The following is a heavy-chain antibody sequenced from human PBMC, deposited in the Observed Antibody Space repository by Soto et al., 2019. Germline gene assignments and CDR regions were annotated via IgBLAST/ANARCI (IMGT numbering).Heavy chain of an antibody. CDR2: IYYSGSS. V-gene: IGHV4-59*08. Sequence: SETLSLTCTVSGAYMRGFYWHWIRQPPGQGLEWIGYIYYSGSSSYNPSLKSRVTISLDTSKNQFSLELSSVTAADTAVYYCARRRPAGRPYYFDYWGQGTLVTVSS. D-gene: IGHD3-10*01. CDR1: GAYMRGFY. CDR3: ARRRPAGRPYYFDY. J-gene: IGHJ4*02.